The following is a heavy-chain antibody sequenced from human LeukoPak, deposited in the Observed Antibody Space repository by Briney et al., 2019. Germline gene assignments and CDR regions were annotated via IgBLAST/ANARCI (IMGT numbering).Heavy chain of an antibody. CDR2: ISGSGGST. D-gene: IGHD3-9*01. CDR1: GFTFSSYA. CDR3: AKDTGDYDILTGYYS. J-gene: IGHJ4*02. V-gene: IGHV3-23*01. Sequence: PGGSLRLSCAASGFTFSSYAMSWVRQAPGKGLEWVSAISGSGGSTYYADSVKGRFTLSRDNSKDTLYLQMNSLRAEDTAVYYCAKDTGDYDILTGYYSWGQGTLVTVSS.